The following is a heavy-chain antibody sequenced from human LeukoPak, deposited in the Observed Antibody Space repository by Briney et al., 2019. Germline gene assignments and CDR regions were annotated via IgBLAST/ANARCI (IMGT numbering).Heavy chain of an antibody. CDR3: ARGTVTAPDY. CDR2: IYTGGNT. Sequence: XGSLRLSCAASGFTVSATYMNWVRQAPGKGLEWVSIIYTGGNTYYSDSEKGRFTISRDISKNTLYLQMNSLRAEDTAVYYCARGTVTAPDYWGQGTLVTVSS. V-gene: IGHV3-53*01. J-gene: IGHJ4*02. CDR1: GFTVSATY. D-gene: IGHD4-17*01.